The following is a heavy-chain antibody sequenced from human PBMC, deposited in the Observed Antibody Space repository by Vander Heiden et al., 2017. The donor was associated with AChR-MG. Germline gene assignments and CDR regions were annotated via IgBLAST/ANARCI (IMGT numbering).Heavy chain of an antibody. J-gene: IGHJ6*02. D-gene: IGHD2-15*01. Sequence: QVQLVQSGAEVKKPGASVQVSCKASGYTFTSYDINWVRQATGQGLEWMGWMNPNSGNTGYAQKFQGRVTMTRNTSISTAYMELSSLRSEDTAVYYCASLYCSGGSCYSYYYYGMDVWGQGTTVTVSS. CDR1: GYTFTSYD. V-gene: IGHV1-8*01. CDR2: MNPNSGNT. CDR3: ASLYCSGGSCYSYYYYGMDV.